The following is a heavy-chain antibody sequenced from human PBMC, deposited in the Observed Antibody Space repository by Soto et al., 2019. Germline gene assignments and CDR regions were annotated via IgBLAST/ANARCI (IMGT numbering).Heavy chain of an antibody. V-gene: IGHV3-48*03. J-gene: IGHJ4*02. CDR3: ATTVTTVDY. CDR1: GFTFSGYG. Sequence: PGGSLRLSCAASGFTFSGYGMNWVRQAPGKGLEWVSYITSSGSLIYYADSLKGRFTISTDNAKNSLFLQMNSLRADDTAVYYCATTVTTVDYWGQGTLVTVSS. CDR2: ITSSGSLI. D-gene: IGHD4-17*01.